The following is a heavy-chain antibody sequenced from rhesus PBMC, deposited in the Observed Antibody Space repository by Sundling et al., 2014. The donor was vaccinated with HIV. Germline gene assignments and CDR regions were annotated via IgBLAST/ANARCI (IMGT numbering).Heavy chain of an antibody. CDR1: GDSISTDSY. J-gene: IGHJ6*01. D-gene: IGHD3-28*01. CDR2: VYGKSAST. CDR3: TRDALKWGPTRRRRDLPTAPSPWSSDYDGGYSIPSGLDS. Sequence: QVMLQQWGEGLVKPSETLSLTCAVYGDSISTDSYWNWIRQPPGKGLEWIGYVYGKSASTNYNPSLKIRVTISKDTSKNQFSLRLSSVTAADTAVYYCTRDALKWGPTRRRRDLPTAPSPWSSDYDGGYSIPSGLDSWGQGVVVTVSS. V-gene: IGHV4-73*01.